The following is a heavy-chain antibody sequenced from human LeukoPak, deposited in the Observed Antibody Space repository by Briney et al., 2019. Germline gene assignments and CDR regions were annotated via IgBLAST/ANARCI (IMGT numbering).Heavy chain of an antibody. CDR1: GFSLSIFA. D-gene: IGHD2-2*01. CDR2: ISGTSAYI. Sequence: GGSLRLSCTASGFSLSIFAMNWVRPAPGKGLEWVSCISGTSAYIYYADSLRGRLTLARDNDKNSLYLQVNSLRAEHTAVYHCVRDRPHPSLYFDYWGQGTLVGVSS. CDR3: VRDRPHPSLYFDY. J-gene: IGHJ4*02. V-gene: IGHV3-21*01.